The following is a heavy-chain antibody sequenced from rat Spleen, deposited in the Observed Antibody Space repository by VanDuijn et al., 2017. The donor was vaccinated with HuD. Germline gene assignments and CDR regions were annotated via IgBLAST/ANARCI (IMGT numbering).Heavy chain of an antibody. D-gene: IGHD1-2*01. CDR3: TRDSSQYYFDY. V-gene: IGHV5-20*01. J-gene: IGHJ2*01. CDR2: ISYDGSAT. CDR1: GFSFSSYD. Sequence: EVQLVESGGGLVQPGRTMKVSCTASGFSFSSYDMAWVRQAPTKGLEWVASISYDGSATYYRDSVKGRFTISRDNAKSTLYLQMDSLRSEDTATYYCTRDSSQYYFDYWGQGVMVTVSS.